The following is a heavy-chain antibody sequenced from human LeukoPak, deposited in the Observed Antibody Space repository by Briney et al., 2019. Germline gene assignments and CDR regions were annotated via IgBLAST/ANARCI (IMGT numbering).Heavy chain of an antibody. CDR2: INGDGSIT. Sequence: GGSPRLSCAASGFSFSRYWIHWVRQAPGKGLVWVSRINGDGSITTYADSVRGRFTISRDNAKNTLYLQMNSLRAEDTAVYYCARAGNGFDIWGRGTMVTVSS. CDR1: GFSFSRYW. CDR3: ARAGNGFDI. J-gene: IGHJ3*02. V-gene: IGHV3-74*01.